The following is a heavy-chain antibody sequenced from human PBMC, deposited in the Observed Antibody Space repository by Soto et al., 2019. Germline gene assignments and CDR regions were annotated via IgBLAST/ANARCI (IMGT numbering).Heavy chain of an antibody. CDR2: IYYSGST. J-gene: IGHJ4*02. Sequence: QVKLQESGPGLVKPSETLSLTCTVSGGSVSSGSYYWSWIRQPPGKGLEWIGYIYYSGSTNYNPSLKSRVTISIDTSKNQFSLKLSTVTATDTAVYYCTRVEVGIAAAGPGYFDYWGQGTLVTVSS. D-gene: IGHD6-13*01. CDR3: TRVEVGIAAAGPGYFDY. V-gene: IGHV4-61*01. CDR1: GGSVSSGSYY.